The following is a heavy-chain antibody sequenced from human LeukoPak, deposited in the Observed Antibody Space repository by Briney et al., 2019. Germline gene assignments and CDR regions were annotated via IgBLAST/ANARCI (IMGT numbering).Heavy chain of an antibody. D-gene: IGHD3-16*01. J-gene: IGHJ5*02. CDR2: IIPIFGTA. Sequence: SVKVSCKASGYTFTGYYMHWVRQAPGQGLEWMGGIIPIFGTANYAQKFQGRVTITADKSTSTAYMELSSLRSEDTAVYYCASGGGHNWFDPWGQGTLVTVSS. CDR1: GYTFTGYY. CDR3: ASGGGHNWFDP. V-gene: IGHV1-69*06.